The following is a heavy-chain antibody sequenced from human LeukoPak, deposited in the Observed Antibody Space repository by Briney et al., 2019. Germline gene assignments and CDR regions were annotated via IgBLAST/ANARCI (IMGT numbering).Heavy chain of an antibody. CDR3: ARVDPKAPGDYS. Sequence: PGGSLRLSCAASGFTFSSYWMHWVRQAPGKGLVWVSRINSDGSSTKYADSVKGRFTISRDNVKNTLYVQMNNLRAEDTAVYYCARVDPKAPGDYSWGRGTLVTVSS. V-gene: IGHV3-74*03. CDR2: INSDGSST. J-gene: IGHJ4*02. CDR1: GFTFSSYW. D-gene: IGHD2-2*03.